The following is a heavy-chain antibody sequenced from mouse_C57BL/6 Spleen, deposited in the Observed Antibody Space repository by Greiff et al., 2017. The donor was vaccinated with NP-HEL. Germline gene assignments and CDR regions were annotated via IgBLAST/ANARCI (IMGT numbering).Heavy chain of an antibody. CDR2: INYDGSST. Sequence: EVKLVESEGGLVQPGSSMKLSCTASGFTFSDYYMAWVRQVPERGLEWVANINYDGSSTYYLDSLKSRFIISRDNAKNILYLQMSSLKSEDTATYYCARGGAYYSNYGYFDVWGTGTTVTVSS. CDR1: GFTFSDYY. CDR3: ARGGAYYSNYGYFDV. J-gene: IGHJ1*03. D-gene: IGHD2-5*01. V-gene: IGHV5-16*01.